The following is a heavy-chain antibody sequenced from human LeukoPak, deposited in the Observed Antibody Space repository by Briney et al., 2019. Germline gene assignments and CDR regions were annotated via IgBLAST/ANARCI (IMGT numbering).Heavy chain of an antibody. CDR3: ARGRYLTTGGGAAAGFLDY. D-gene: IGHD6-13*01. CDR1: GGSISSSSYY. CDR2: INHSGST. Sequence: PSETLSLTCTVSGGSISSSSYYWGWIRQPPGKGLEWIGEINHSGSTNHNPSLKRRVTISVDTSQNQFSVRLSSVTAADTAVYYCARGRYLTTGGGAAAGFLDYWGQGTLVTVSS. V-gene: IGHV4-39*07. J-gene: IGHJ4*02.